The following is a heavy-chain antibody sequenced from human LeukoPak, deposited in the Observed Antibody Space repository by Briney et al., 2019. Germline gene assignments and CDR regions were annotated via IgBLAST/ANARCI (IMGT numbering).Heavy chain of an antibody. CDR3: ARESSGWYEKGAFDI. CDR2: IYYSGST. D-gene: IGHD6-19*01. J-gene: IGHJ3*02. V-gene: IGHV4-39*07. CDR1: GGSICSSSYY. Sequence: TASETLSLTCTVSGGSICSSSYYWGWIRQPPGKGLEWIGSIYYSGSTYYNPSLKSRVTISVDTSKNQFSLKLSSVTAADTAVYYCARESSGWYEKGAFDIWGQGTMVTVSS.